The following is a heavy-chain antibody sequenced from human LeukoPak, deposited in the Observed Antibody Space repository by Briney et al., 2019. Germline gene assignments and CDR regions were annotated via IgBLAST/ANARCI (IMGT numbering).Heavy chain of an antibody. CDR1: VYTFTNYG. D-gene: IGHD3-9*01. J-gene: IGHJ6*04. V-gene: IGHV1-18*04. CDR2: ISAYKSNT. CDR3: AGTGYDILTGAWMDV. Sequence: ASVTVSFKCSVYTFTNYGSTWVRQPPGQGLEWVGWISAYKSNTNIAQKFPGRVTMTTDTSTSPVYMELRSLRSDDTTILYCAGTGYDILTGAWMDVWGKGTTVTVSS.